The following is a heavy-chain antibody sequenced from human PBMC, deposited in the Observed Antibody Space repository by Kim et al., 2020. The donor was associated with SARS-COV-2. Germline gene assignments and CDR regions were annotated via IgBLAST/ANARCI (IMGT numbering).Heavy chain of an antibody. CDR1: DGSISSSTYY. CDR3: ARFQVETMEDF. J-gene: IGHJ4*02. V-gene: IGHV4-39*01. Sequence: SETLSLTCTVSDGSISSSTYYWGWICQPPGEGLEWIGQIVYGGSTSYNPSLKSRVMISADTSKGQFSLRLSAVTAADTALYYCARFQVETMEDFWGPGTLVTVSS. D-gene: IGHD5-18*01. CDR2: IVYGGST.